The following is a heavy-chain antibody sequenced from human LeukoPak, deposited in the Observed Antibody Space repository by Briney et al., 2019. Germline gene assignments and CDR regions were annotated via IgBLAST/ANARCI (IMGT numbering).Heavy chain of an antibody. J-gene: IGHJ2*01. D-gene: IGHD3-10*01. V-gene: IGHV3-72*01. CDR1: GFTFSDHC. CDR3: ARESGGGVLGYFDL. Sequence: GGSLRLSCAASGFTFSDHCMDWVRQAPGKGLEWVGRTRNKANSYTTEYAASVKGRFTISRDDSKKSLYLQMNSLKTEDTAVYYCARESGGGVLGYFDLWGRGALVSVSS. CDR2: TRNKANSYTT.